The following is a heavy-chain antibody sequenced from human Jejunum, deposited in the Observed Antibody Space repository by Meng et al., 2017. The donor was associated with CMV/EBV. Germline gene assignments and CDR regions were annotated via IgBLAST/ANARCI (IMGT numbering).Heavy chain of an antibody. CDR2: IHSSGST. CDR3: ARGPGASTREGFDY. CDR1: GGSISSGGYY. D-gene: IGHD1-26*01. V-gene: IGHV4-31*03. J-gene: IGHJ4*02. Sequence: VQRQRSGPGLVKPSQPRSLTCTVSGGSISSGGYYWSWIRQHPGKGLEWIGYIHSSGSTYYNPSLRSRLTISVDTSENQFSLKLSSVTAADTATYYCARGPGASTREGFDYWGLGTLVTVSS.